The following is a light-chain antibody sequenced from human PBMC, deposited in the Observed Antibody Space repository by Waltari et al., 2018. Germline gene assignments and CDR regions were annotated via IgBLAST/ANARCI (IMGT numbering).Light chain of an antibody. J-gene: IGKJ1*01. Sequence: DIQMTQSPSSLSASVGARVTITCRATQNINFYLNWYQQKPAKAPKLLIYSASSLQSGVPSRFSGDGSGTDFTLTISSLQPDDFATYYCQQSYHTPWTFGQGTKVEIK. V-gene: IGKV1-39*01. CDR1: QNINFY. CDR2: SAS. CDR3: QQSYHTPWT.